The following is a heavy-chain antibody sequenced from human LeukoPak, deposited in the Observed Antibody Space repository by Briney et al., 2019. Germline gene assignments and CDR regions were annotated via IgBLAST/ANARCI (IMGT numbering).Heavy chain of an antibody. J-gene: IGHJ3*02. CDR3: ARDIFYGDYPSDAFDI. CDR1: GYTFTSYG. D-gene: IGHD4-17*01. CDR2: ISAYNGNT. V-gene: IGHV1-18*01. Sequence: ASVKVSCKASGYTFTSYGISWVRQAPGQGLEWMGWISAYNGNTNYAQKFQGRVTMTTDTSTSTAYMELRSLRSDDTAVYYCARDIFYGDYPSDAFDIWGQGTVVTVSS.